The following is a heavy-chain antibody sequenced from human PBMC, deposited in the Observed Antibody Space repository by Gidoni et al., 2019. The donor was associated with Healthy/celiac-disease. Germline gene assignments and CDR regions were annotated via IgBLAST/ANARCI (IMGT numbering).Heavy chain of an antibody. D-gene: IGHD4-17*01. J-gene: IGHJ4*02. Sequence: QLQLQESGPGLVKPSETLSLPCTVSGGSISSSSYYWGWRRKPPGTGLEWMGSIYYSGSTYYNPSLKSRVTISVDTSKNQFSLKLSSVTAADTAVYYCARRTTYFDYWGQGTLVTVSS. CDR2: IYYSGST. CDR3: ARRTTYFDY. CDR1: GGSISSSSYY. V-gene: IGHV4-39*01.